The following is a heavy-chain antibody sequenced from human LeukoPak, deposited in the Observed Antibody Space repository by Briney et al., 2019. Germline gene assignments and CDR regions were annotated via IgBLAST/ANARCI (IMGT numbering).Heavy chain of an antibody. CDR1: GGTFSSYA. D-gene: IGHD6-19*01. Sequence: GASVKVSCKASGGTFSSYAISWVRQAPGQGLEWMGGIIPIFGTANYAQKFQGRVTITADESTSTAYMELSSLRSEDTAVYYCARARWLRPTYYYYGMDVWGKGTTVTVSS. CDR2: IIPIFGTA. V-gene: IGHV1-69*13. J-gene: IGHJ6*04. CDR3: ARARWLRPTYYYYGMDV.